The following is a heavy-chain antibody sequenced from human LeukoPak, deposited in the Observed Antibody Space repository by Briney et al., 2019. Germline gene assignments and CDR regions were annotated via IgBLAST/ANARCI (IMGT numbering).Heavy chain of an antibody. CDR3: VRFDCSSTSCAGGWFDP. V-gene: IGHV4-30-4*08. CDR2: IYYSGST. Sequence: SQTLSLTCTVSGGSISSGDYYWSWIRQPPRKGLEWIGYIYYSGSTYYSPSLKSRGTISVDTSNNQFSLKLSSVTAEDTAVYYCVRFDCSSTSCAGGWFDPWGQGTLVTVSS. CDR1: GGSISSGDYY. J-gene: IGHJ5*02. D-gene: IGHD2-2*01.